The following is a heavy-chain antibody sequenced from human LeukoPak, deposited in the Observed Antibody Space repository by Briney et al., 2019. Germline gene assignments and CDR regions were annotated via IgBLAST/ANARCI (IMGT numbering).Heavy chain of an antibody. CDR2: IYYSGST. D-gene: IGHD2-2*01. CDR3: ARVVPEYQLLTLRWNYYYMDV. V-gene: IGHV4-39*07. CDR1: GGSISSSSYY. J-gene: IGHJ6*03. Sequence: PSETLSPTCTVSGGSISSSSYYWGWIRQPPGKGLEWIGSIYYSGSTYYNPSLKSRVTISVDTSKNQFSLKLSSVTAADTAVYYCARVVPEYQLLTLRWNYYYMDVWGKGTTVTVSS.